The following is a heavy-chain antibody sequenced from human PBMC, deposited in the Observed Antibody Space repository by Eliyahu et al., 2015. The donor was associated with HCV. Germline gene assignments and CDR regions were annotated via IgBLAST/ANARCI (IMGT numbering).Heavy chain of an antibody. CDR2: IYYSGGT. Sequence: QLQLQESGPGLVKPSETLSLTCTVXGXSXSSSDYYWGWXRQPPGKGLEWIGSIYYSGGTYYNPSLKNRVTIFIDTSRNQFSLNLMSVTAADTAVYYCGRLGMYSVFERGAFDYWGQGTLVSVSS. CDR1: GXSXSSSDYY. CDR3: GRLGMYSVFERGAFDY. V-gene: IGHV4-39*01. D-gene: IGHD5/OR15-5a*01. J-gene: IGHJ4*02.